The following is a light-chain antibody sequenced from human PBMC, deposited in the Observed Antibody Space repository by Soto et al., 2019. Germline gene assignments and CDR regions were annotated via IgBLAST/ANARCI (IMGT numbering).Light chain of an antibody. J-gene: IGKJ2*01. Sequence: DIQMTQSPSSLSASVGDRVTITCRASQIINNYVNWYQQKPGEAPKLLIYAASSLQSGVPSRFSAGGSGTSFALTSSSLQHEDFATEYCQQPYSRPAALGQGTK. V-gene: IGKV1-39*01. CDR3: QQPYSRPAA. CDR2: AAS. CDR1: QIINNY.